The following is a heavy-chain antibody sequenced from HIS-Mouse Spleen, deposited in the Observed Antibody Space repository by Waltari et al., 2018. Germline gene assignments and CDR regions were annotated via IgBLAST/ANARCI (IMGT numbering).Heavy chain of an antibody. V-gene: IGHV3-30*01. CDR2: ISYDGSNK. D-gene: IGHD6-13*01. Sequence: ISYDGSNKYYADSVKGRFTISRDNSKNTLYLQMNSLRAEDTAVYYCARDDYSSSWYYYYYGMDVWGQGTTVTVSS. J-gene: IGHJ6*02. CDR3: ARDDYSSSWYYYYYGMDV.